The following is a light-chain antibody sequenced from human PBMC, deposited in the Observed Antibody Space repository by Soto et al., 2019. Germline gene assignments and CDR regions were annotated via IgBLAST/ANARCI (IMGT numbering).Light chain of an antibody. Sequence: ETVVTQSPATLSVSPGERATLSCRASQSVSSKLAWYQQKPRQAPRLLIYGASTRATGIPARFSGSGSGTEFTLSVSSLQSEDSAVYYCQQYTNWTPITFGQGTKVDIK. J-gene: IGKJ1*01. CDR1: QSVSSK. CDR3: QQYTNWTPIT. CDR2: GAS. V-gene: IGKV3D-15*01.